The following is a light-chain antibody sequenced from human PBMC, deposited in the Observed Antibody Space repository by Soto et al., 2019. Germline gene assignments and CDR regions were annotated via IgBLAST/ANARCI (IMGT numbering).Light chain of an antibody. Sequence: DIQMTQSPSSLSASVGDRVTITCRASQGISTYLNWYQQKPGKAPKLLISAASSLQSGVPPRFSGSGSETDFTLTISSLQPEDFATYSCQQSYSTTWTFGQGTKVEIK. CDR2: AAS. CDR1: QGISTY. V-gene: IGKV1-39*01. CDR3: QQSYSTTWT. J-gene: IGKJ1*01.